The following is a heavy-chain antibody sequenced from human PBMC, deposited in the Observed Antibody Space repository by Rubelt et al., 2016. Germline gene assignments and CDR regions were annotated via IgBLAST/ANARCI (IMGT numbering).Heavy chain of an antibody. D-gene: IGHD5-24*01. CDR3: ARDVGDGYNSSPFDY. CDR1: GFTVSSNE. CDR2: ISGGST. Sequence: GFTVSSNEMSWVRQAPGKGLEWVSSISGGSTYYADSRKGRFTISRDNSKNTLHLQMNSLRAEDTAVYYCARDVGDGYNSSPFDYWGQGTLVTVSS. V-gene: IGHV3-38-3*01. J-gene: IGHJ4*02.